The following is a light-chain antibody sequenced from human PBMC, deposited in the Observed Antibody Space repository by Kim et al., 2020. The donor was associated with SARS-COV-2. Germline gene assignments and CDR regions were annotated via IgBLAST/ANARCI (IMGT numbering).Light chain of an antibody. CDR2: DAS. V-gene: IGKV3-15*01. Sequence: EIVMTQSPAILSVSPGERATLSCRANQSVSNNLAWYQQKPGQAPRLLMYDASTRATGIPARFSGSGSGTEFTLTISSLQSEDFAVYYCQQYSKWRTFGQGTKVDIK. CDR1: QSVSNN. CDR3: QQYSKWRT. J-gene: IGKJ1*01.